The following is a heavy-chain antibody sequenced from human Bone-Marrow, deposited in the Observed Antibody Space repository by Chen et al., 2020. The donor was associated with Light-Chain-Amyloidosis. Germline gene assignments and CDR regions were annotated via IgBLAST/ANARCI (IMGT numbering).Heavy chain of an antibody. CDR3: AKDISYDDILPGYPADAFDI. V-gene: IGHV3-23*04. J-gene: IGHJ3*02. CDR2: ISGSGVSR. Sequence: EVQLVESGGGLLQRGGSLRLSCAASGFAFSSYAMSWVRQAPGKGLEWVSTISGSGVSRYDGESVKGRLTIYRDNSKNALFLQMNSVRAEDTAVYYGAKDISYDDILPGYPADAFDIWGKGKMVTVSS. CDR1: GFAFSSYA. D-gene: IGHD3-9*01.